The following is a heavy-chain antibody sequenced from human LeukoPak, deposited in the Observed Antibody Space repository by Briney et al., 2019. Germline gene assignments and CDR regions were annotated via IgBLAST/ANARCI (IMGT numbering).Heavy chain of an antibody. CDR2: IYPGDSDT. Sequence: GESLKISCKGSGYSFTSYWIGWVRQMPGKGLEWMGIIYPGDSDTRYSPSFQGQVTISADKSISTAYVQWSSLKASDTAMYYCARPPAGGDYAKSDAFDIWGQGTMVTVSS. V-gene: IGHV5-51*01. CDR3: ARPPAGGDYAKSDAFDI. CDR1: GYSFTSYW. J-gene: IGHJ3*02. D-gene: IGHD4-17*01.